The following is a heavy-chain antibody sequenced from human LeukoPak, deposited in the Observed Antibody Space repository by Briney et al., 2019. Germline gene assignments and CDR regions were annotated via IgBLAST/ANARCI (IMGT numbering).Heavy chain of an antibody. CDR2: ISYDGSNK. D-gene: IGHD2-2*02. CDR3: AKGYCSSTSCYTLYYFDY. V-gene: IGHV3-30*18. Sequence: PGRSLRLSCAASGFTFSSYGMHRVRQAPGKGLEWVAVISYDGSNKHYADSVKGRFTISRDNSKSTLYLQMNSLRAEDTAVYYPAKGYCSSTSCYTLYYFDYWGQGTLVTVSS. J-gene: IGHJ4*02. CDR1: GFTFSSYG.